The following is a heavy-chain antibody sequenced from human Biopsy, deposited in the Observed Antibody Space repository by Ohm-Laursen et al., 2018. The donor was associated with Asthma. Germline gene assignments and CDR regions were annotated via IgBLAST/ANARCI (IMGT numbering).Heavy chain of an antibody. CDR3: ARFKRGYSYGYAGVFDY. D-gene: IGHD5-18*01. V-gene: IGHV3-30*03. Sequence: SLRLSYSASGFTFSSYGMHWVRQAPGKGLEWVAVISYDGSNKYYADSVKGRFTISRDNSKNTLYLQMNSLRDEDTAVYYCARFKRGYSYGYAGVFDYWGQGTLVTVSS. CDR2: ISYDGSNK. CDR1: GFTFSSYG. J-gene: IGHJ4*02.